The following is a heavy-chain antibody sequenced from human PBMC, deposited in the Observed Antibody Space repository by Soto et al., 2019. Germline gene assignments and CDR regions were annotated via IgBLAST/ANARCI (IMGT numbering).Heavy chain of an antibody. CDR1: GGSVSSGSYY. J-gene: IGHJ3*02. Sequence: QVQLQESGPGLVKPSETLSLTCTVSGGSVSSGSYYWSWIRQPPGKGLEWTGYIYYSGSTNYNPSLKSRVTISVDTSKNQFSLKLSSVTAADTGVYYCARDFYDDDAFDIWGQGTMVTVSS. CDR2: IYYSGST. CDR3: ARDFYDDDAFDI. V-gene: IGHV4-61*01. D-gene: IGHD3-22*01.